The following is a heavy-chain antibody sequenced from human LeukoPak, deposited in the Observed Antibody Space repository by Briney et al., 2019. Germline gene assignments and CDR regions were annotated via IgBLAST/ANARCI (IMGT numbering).Heavy chain of an antibody. D-gene: IGHD1-26*01. CDR1: GYTFTSYY. CDR2: INPNSGGT. CDR3: ARASVGATLGGNYYYYYYYMDV. Sequence: ASVKLSCKASGYTFTSYYMHWVRQAPGQGLEWMGWINPNSGGTNYAQKFQGRVTMTRDTSISTAYMELSRLRSDDTAVYYCARASVGATLGGNYYYYYYYMDVWGKGTTVTISS. V-gene: IGHV1-2*02. J-gene: IGHJ6*03.